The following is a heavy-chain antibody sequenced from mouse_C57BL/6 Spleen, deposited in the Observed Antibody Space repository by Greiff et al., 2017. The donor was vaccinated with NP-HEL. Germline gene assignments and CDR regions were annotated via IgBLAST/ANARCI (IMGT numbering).Heavy chain of an antibody. D-gene: IGHD2-4*01. CDR2: INYDGSST. V-gene: IGHV5-16*01. Sequence: EVKLEESEGGLVQPGSSMKLSCTASGFTFSDYYMAWVRQVPEKGLEWVANINYDGSSTYYLDSLKSRFIISRDNAKNILYLQMSSLKSEDTATYYCAREGDYGVDYWGQGTTLTVSS. J-gene: IGHJ2*01. CDR3: AREGDYGVDY. CDR1: GFTFSDYY.